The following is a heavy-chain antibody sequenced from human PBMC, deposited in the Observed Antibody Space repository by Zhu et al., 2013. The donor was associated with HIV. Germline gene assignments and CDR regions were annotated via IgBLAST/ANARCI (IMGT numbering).Heavy chain of an antibody. J-gene: IGHJ6*02. CDR1: GYSISSGYY. CDR2: IYHSGST. CDR3: AREWGGPYSSSWYPDYYYYGMDV. V-gene: IGHV4-38-2*02. Sequence: QVQLQESGPGLVKPSEALSLTCAVSGYSISSGYYWGWIRQPPGKGLEWIGSIYHSGSTYYNPSLKSRVTISVDTSKNQFSLKLSSVTAADTAVYYCAREWGGPYSSSWYPDYYYYGMDVWGQGDHGSPSP. D-gene: IGHD6-13*01.